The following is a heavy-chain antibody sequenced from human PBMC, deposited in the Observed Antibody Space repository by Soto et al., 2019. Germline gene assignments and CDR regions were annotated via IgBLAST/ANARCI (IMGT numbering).Heavy chain of an antibody. CDR2: INPSGGST. Sequence: QVQLVQSGAEVKKPGASVKVSCKASGYTFTSYYMHWVRQAPGQGLEWMGIINPSGGSTSYAQKFQGRVTMTRDTSTSTVYMELSSLRSEDTAVYYCAREVGAMVMYYYYGMDVWGQGTTVTVSS. J-gene: IGHJ6*02. CDR1: GYTFTSYY. CDR3: AREVGAMVMYYYYGMDV. D-gene: IGHD5-18*01. V-gene: IGHV1-46*01.